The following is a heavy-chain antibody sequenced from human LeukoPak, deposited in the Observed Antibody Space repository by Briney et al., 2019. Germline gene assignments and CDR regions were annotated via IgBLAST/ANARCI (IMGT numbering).Heavy chain of an antibody. V-gene: IGHV1-18*01. CDR3: ARGRREVTAPFDY. CDR1: GYTFTNYG. D-gene: IGHD2-21*02. J-gene: IGHJ4*02. CDR2: ISGYNGNT. Sequence: ASVKVSCKASGYTFTNYGISWVRQAPGQGLEWMGWISGYNGNTIYAQKIEGRVTMTTDTSTSTAYMELRNLRSDDTAVYYCARGRREVTAPFDYWGQGNLVTVSS.